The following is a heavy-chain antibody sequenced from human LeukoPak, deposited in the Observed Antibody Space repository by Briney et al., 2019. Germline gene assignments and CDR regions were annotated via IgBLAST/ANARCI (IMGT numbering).Heavy chain of an antibody. V-gene: IGHV3-48*03. D-gene: IGHD3-16*01. CDR2: ISRSGSAI. CDR3: ARGYAFYGDYVDY. CDR1: GFTFSSHE. Sequence: PGGSLRLSCAASGFTFSSHEMNWVRQAPGKGLEWVSYISRSGSAIYYADSVKGRFTISRDNAKNALYLQMNSLRTEDTAVYYCARGYAFYGDYVDYWGQGTLVTVSS. J-gene: IGHJ4*02.